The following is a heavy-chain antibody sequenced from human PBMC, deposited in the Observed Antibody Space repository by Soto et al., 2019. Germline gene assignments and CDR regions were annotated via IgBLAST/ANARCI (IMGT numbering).Heavy chain of an antibody. Sequence: ASVKVSCKASGYTFTSYGISWVRQAPGQGLEWLGWISAYNGNTNYAQKLQGRVTMTTDTSTSTAYMELRSLRSDDTAVYYCARDGVVVAATRYYYYYGMDVSGQGTTVTVSS. J-gene: IGHJ6*02. V-gene: IGHV1-18*01. CDR2: ISAYNGNT. D-gene: IGHD2-15*01. CDR1: GYTFTSYG. CDR3: ARDGVVVAATRYYYYYGMDV.